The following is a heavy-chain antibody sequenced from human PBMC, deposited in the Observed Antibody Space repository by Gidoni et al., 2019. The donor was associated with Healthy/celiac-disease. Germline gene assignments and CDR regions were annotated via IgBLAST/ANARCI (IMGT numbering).Heavy chain of an antibody. CDR1: GYTCTSYD. CDR3: ARAHSGSYYRTGEIDY. V-gene: IGHV1-8*01. Sequence: QVQLVQSGAEVKKPGASVKVSCKASGYTCTSYDINWVRQATGQGLEWMGWMNPNSGNTGYAQKFQGRVTMTRNTSISTAYMELSSLRSEDTAVYYCARAHSGSYYRTGEIDYWGQGTLVTVSS. CDR2: MNPNSGNT. D-gene: IGHD1-26*01. J-gene: IGHJ4*02.